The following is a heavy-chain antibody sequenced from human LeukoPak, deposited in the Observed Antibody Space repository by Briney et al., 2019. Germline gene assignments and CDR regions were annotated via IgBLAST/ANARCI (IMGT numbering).Heavy chain of an antibody. CDR1: GFTFNNYA. CDR2: ISGSGGST. V-gene: IGHV3-23*01. J-gene: IGHJ5*02. D-gene: IGHD2-2*01. CDR3: AKDQSRIVVVPAAMPPTINWFDP. Sequence: PGGSLRLSCAASGFTFNNYAMSWVRQAPGKGLEWVSAISGSGGSTYYADSVKGRFTISRDNSKNTLYLRMNSLRAEDTAVYYCAKDQSRIVVVPAAMPPTINWFDPWGQGTLVTVSS.